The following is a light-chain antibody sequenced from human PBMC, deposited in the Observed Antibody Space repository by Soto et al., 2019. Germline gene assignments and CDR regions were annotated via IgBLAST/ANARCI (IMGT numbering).Light chain of an antibody. CDR3: CSYPHSSTNV. CDR1: SSDVGAYNY. Sequence: QSVLTQPASVSGSPGQSITISCTGTSSDVGAYNYDSWYQQYPGEAPKVIIYDVSHRPAGVTNRFSGSKSGNTASLTISGLQTEDEADYYCCSYPHSSTNVFGTGTKVTVL. V-gene: IGLV2-14*01. CDR2: DVS. J-gene: IGLJ1*01.